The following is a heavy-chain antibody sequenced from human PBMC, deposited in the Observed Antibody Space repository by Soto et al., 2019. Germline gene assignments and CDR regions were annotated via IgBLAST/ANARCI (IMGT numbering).Heavy chain of an antibody. CDR1: GFTFSSYI. J-gene: IGHJ6*02. D-gene: IGHD6-13*01. CDR2: ISSSSSTI. V-gene: IGHV3-48*01. CDR3: AKDVIAAAASYYYYGMDV. Sequence: WGFLRLSCAASGFTFSSYIMNLVRQAPGKGLEWVSYISSSSSTIYYADSVKGRFTISRDNAKNSLYLQMNSLRAEDTAVYYCAKDVIAAAASYYYYGMDVWGQGTTVTVSS.